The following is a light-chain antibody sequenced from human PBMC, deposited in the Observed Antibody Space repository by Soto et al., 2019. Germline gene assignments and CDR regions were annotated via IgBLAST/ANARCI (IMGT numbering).Light chain of an antibody. CDR1: SSDVGGYNY. CDR3: SSYTSSSTLGV. CDR2: DVS. V-gene: IGLV2-14*01. J-gene: IGLJ2*01. Sequence: QSALTQPASVAGSPGQSITLSCTGTSSDVGGYNYVSWYQQHPDKAPKLMIYDVSNRPSGVSNRFSVSKSGNTAALTISGLQAEDEADYYCSSYTSSSTLGVFGGGTKLTVL.